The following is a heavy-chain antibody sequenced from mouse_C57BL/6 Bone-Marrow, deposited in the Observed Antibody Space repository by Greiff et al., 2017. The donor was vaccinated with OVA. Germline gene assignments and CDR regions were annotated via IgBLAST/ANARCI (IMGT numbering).Heavy chain of an antibody. J-gene: IGHJ4*01. CDR1: GYTFTSYW. CDR2: IDPNSGGT. CDR3: ARDYYSNSYAMDY. D-gene: IGHD2-5*01. V-gene: IGHV1-72*01. Sequence: QVQLQQPGAELVKPGASVKLSCKASGYTFTSYWMHWVKQRPGRGLEWIGRIDPNSGGTKYNEKFKSKATLAVDKPSSTAYMQRSSPTAEDSSVYYCARDYYSNSYAMDYWGQGTSVTVSS.